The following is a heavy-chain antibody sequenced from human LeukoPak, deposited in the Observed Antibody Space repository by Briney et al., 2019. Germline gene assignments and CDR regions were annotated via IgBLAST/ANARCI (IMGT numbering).Heavy chain of an antibody. D-gene: IGHD6-19*01. CDR3: AREDVAVAGTVYY. Sequence: PGTLSLTCAVSGGSISSSNWWSWVRQPPGKGLEWIGEIYHSGSTNYNPSLKSRVTISVDKSKNQFSLKLSSVTAADTAVYYCAREDVAVAGTVYYWGQGTLVTVSS. CDR2: IYHSGST. J-gene: IGHJ4*02. V-gene: IGHV4-4*03. CDR1: GGSISSSNW.